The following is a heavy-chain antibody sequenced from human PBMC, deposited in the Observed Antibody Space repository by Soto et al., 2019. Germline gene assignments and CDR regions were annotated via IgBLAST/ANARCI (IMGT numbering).Heavy chain of an antibody. CDR2: INHSGST. CDR3: ARHKYYDSSALGAFDI. J-gene: IGHJ3*02. V-gene: IGHV4-34*01. D-gene: IGHD3-22*01. CDR1: GGSLSGYY. Sequence: PSETLSLTCAVYGGSLSGYYWSWIRQPPGKGLEWIGEINHSGSTNYNPSLKSRVTISVDTSKNQFSLKLSSVTAADTAVYYCARHKYYDSSALGAFDIWGQGTMVTVS.